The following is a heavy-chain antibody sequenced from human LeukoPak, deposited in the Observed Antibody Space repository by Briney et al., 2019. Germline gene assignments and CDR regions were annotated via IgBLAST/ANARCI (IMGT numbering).Heavy chain of an antibody. D-gene: IGHD6-13*01. J-gene: IGHJ4*02. CDR2: IYPADSDT. Sequence: GESLKISCKGSGYSFSTFWIAWVRQMPGKGLEWMGIIYPADSDTRYSLSLQGQVTISADKSINTAYLQWSSLKASDTAIYYCARQQYSSSWYYWGQGTLVTVSS. V-gene: IGHV5-51*01. CDR3: ARQQYSSSWYY. CDR1: GYSFSTFW.